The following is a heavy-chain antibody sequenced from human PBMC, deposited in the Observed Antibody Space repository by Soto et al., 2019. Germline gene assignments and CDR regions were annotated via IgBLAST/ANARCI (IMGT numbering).Heavy chain of an antibody. CDR2: VYWDDDK. J-gene: IGHJ4*02. CDR3: APCRGGVASF. V-gene: IGHV2-5*02. Sequence: QITLNESGPTLVKPTQTLTLTCTFSGFSLSTRDVGVGWIRQPPGEALEWLGVVYWDDDKTYSPSLKSRLTITKDPSKNQVVLRMTKMDPVDTATYYCAPCRGGVASFWGQGTLVTVSS. D-gene: IGHD2-2*01. CDR1: GFSLSTRDVG.